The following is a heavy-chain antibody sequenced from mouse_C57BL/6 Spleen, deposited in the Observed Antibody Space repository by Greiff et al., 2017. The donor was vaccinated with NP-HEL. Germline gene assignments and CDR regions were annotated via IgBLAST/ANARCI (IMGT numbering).Heavy chain of an antibody. J-gene: IGHJ4*01. Sequence: EVQVVESGGGLVQPKGSLKLSCAASGFTFNTYAMHWVRQAPGKGLEWVARIRSKSSNYATYYADSVKDRFTISRDDSQSMLYLQMNNLKTEDTAMYYCVRDTGTVYYYAMDYWGQGTSVTVSS. V-gene: IGHV10-3*01. CDR3: VRDTGTVYYYAMDY. CDR2: IRSKSSNYAT. D-gene: IGHD4-1*01. CDR1: GFTFNTYA.